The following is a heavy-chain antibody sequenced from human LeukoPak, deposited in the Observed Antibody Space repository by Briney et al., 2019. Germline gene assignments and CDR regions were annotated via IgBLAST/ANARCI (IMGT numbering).Heavy chain of an antibody. CDR1: GGTFSSYA. J-gene: IGHJ4*02. V-gene: IGHV1-69*04. D-gene: IGHD6-13*01. CDR2: IIPILGIA. CDR3: ARARSSSWRHYFDY. Sequence: SVKVSCKASGGTFSSYAISWVRQAPGQGLEWMGRIIPILGIANYAQKFQGRVTITADKSTSTAYMELSSLRSEDTAVYYCARARSSSWRHYFDYWGQGTLVTVSS.